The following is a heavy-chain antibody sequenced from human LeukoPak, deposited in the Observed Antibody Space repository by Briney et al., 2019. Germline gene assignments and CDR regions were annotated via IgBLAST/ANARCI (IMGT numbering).Heavy chain of an antibody. CDR3: ARGLHSGLDY. D-gene: IGHD6-25*01. J-gene: IGHJ4*02. CDR2: INEDGSAK. V-gene: IGHV3-7*02. CDR1: GLTFSDYW. Sequence: PGGSLRLSCAVSGLTFSDYWMSWVRQAPGKGLEWVAYINEDGSAKFYVDSVKGRFTISRDNAKNLVYLRMNSLRAEDTALYYCARGLHSGLDYWGQGTLVTVSS.